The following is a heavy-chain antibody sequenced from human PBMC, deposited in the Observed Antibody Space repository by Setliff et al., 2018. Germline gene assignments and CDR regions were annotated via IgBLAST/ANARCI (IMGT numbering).Heavy chain of an antibody. CDR3: AGKMGTIAFDF. Sequence: RASVKVSCKASGYTFTGGYYIHWFRQAPGQGLEWMGWINPNSGGPKYAQNFQGRVTMTRDTSITTAYMELSRLRSDDTAVYYCAGKMGTIAFDFWGQGTMVTVSS. J-gene: IGHJ3*01. V-gene: IGHV1-2*02. D-gene: IGHD7-27*01. CDR2: INPNSGGP. CDR1: GYTFTGGYY.